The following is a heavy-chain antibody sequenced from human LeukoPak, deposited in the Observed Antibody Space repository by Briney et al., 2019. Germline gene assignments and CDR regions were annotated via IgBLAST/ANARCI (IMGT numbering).Heavy chain of an antibody. Sequence: SETLSLTCTVSGGSISSYYWSWIRQPPGKGLEWIGYIYYSGSTNYNPSLKSRVTISVDTSKNQFSLKLSSVTAADTAVYYCARVGAVRGYYYYGMDVWGQGTTVTVS. J-gene: IGHJ6*02. CDR1: GGSISSYY. CDR3: ARVGAVRGYYYYGMDV. D-gene: IGHD3-10*01. CDR2: IYYSGST. V-gene: IGHV4-59*01.